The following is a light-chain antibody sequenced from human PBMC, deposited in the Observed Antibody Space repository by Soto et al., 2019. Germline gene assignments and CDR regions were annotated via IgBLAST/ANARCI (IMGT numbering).Light chain of an antibody. CDR2: GSS. V-gene: IGKV3-20*01. CDR1: QSVDSRF. J-gene: IGKJ2*03. Sequence: EIVLTQSPGILSLSPGERATLTCRASQSVDSRFLAWYQQKPGQAPRLLMYGSSTRATGIPDRFSGSGSGTDFTLTISRLDPEDVAVYYCHGFGSRPHYSFGQGTQLEIK. CDR3: HGFGSRPHYS.